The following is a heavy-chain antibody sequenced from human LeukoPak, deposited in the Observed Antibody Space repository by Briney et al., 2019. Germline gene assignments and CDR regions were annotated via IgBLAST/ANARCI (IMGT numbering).Heavy chain of an antibody. CDR3: ARDSGGVLRWKDYYYMDV. CDR1: GFTFSSYW. D-gene: IGHD4-23*01. V-gene: IGHV3-7*01. J-gene: IGHJ6*03. Sequence: QPGGSLRLSCAASGFTFSSYWMSWVRQAPGKGLEWVANIKQDGSEKYYVDSVKGRFTISRDNAKNSLYLQMNSLRAEDTAVYYCARDSGGVLRWKDYYYMDVWGKGTTVTVSS. CDR2: IKQDGSEK.